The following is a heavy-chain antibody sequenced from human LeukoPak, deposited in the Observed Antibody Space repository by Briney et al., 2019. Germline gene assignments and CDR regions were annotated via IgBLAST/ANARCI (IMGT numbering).Heavy chain of an antibody. CDR2: ISTSGGDI. J-gene: IGHJ5*02. V-gene: IGHV3-21*01. Sequence: GGSLRLSCAAPGFTFSSFDMTWVRQVPGKGLEWVSSISTSGGDIYYRESVKGRFIISRDDAKNSLYLQMDSLRVEDTAVYYCARADSVGDTCCLRRSWFEPWGQGTLVTVSS. CDR3: ARADSVGDTCCLRRSWFEP. D-gene: IGHD2-21*02. CDR1: GFTFSSFD.